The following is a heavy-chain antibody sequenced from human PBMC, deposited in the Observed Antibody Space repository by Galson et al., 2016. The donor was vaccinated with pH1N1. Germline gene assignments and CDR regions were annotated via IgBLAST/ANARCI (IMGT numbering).Heavy chain of an antibody. D-gene: IGHD1-26*01. CDR2: INHRGRT. J-gene: IGHJ4*02. CDR3: ARPLFSSYGLVGNI. Sequence: SETLSLTCAVYGGSLNGFYWSWIRQPPGKGLEWIGEINHRGRTNYNPSLKSRVTMSLDTSRNQFSLKLNSVTAADTAVYYCARPLFSSYGLVGNIWGRGIPVAVSS. V-gene: IGHV4-34*01. CDR1: GGSLNGFY.